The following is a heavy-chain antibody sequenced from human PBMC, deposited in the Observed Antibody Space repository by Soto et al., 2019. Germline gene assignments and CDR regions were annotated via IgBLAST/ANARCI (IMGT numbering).Heavy chain of an antibody. Sequence: GVSLRLSCTVSADSEFSFSDQYMDWVRQAPGKGLEWVGRSRNRVNNLSTAYAASVQGRFTISRDESKNTVYLQMHSLKTDDTAVYYCSRVDPSAKSHDYWGKGALVTVSS. V-gene: IGHV3-72*01. CDR1: EFSFSDQY. CDR3: SRVDPSAKSHDY. J-gene: IGHJ4*02. D-gene: IGHD2-15*01. CDR2: SRNRVNNLST.